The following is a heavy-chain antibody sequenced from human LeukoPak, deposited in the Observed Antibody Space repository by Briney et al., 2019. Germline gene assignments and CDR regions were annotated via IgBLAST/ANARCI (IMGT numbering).Heavy chain of an antibody. CDR1: GFTFSSYS. CDR3: ARGGYDILTGYYKVDY. J-gene: IGHJ4*02. CDR2: ISSSSSYI. V-gene: IGHV3-21*01. D-gene: IGHD3-9*01. Sequence: GSLRLSCVASGFTFSSYSMNWVRQAPGKGLEWVSSISSSSSYIYYADSVKGRFTISRDNAKNSLYLQMNSLRAEDTAVYYCARGGYDILTGYYKVDYWGQGTLVTVSS.